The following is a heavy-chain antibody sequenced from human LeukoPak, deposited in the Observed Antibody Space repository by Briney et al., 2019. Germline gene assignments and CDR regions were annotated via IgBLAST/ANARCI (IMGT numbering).Heavy chain of an antibody. CDR1: GGSISSGSYY. CDR2: IYHSGST. V-gene: IGHV4-39*07. J-gene: IGHJ6*03. D-gene: IGHD3-3*01. Sequence: SETLSLTCTVSGGSISSGSYYWSWIRQPAGKGLEWIGSIYHSGSTYYNPSLKSRVTISVDTSKNQFSLKLSSVTAADTAVYYCARDRRSYDFWSGYPNYYYYYMDVWGKGTTVTVSS. CDR3: ARDRRSYDFWSGYPNYYYYYMDV.